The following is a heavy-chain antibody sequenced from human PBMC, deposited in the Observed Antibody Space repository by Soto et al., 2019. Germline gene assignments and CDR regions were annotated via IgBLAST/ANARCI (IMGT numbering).Heavy chain of an antibody. V-gene: IGHV1-69*01. D-gene: IGHD2-2*02. Sequence: SVKVSCKAAGGTFSSYAISLVRQAPGQGLEWMGGIIPIFGTANYAQKFQGRVTITADESTSTAYMELSSLRSEDTAVYYCAVGYCSSTSCYKEIITWGQGTLVTFSS. J-gene: IGHJ5*02. CDR2: IIPIFGTA. CDR1: GGTFSSYA. CDR3: AVGYCSSTSCYKEIIT.